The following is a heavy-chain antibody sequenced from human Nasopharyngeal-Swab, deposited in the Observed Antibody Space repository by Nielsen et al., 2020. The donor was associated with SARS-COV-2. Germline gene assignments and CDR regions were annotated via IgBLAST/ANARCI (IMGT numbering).Heavy chain of an antibody. D-gene: IGHD3-9*01. V-gene: IGHV4-39*01. CDR1: GRSISSSSSY. Sequence: SEPLSLTCTASGRSISSSSSYWGWIPQPPGKGLEWVGSVYDSGSTYYTPSLNSRVTISVDTSKTQFSLKLSSVTAADTAVYYCARAGVDSSTGSSGGCFDYWGQGALVTVSS. CDR3: ARAGVDSSTGSSGGCFDY. CDR2: VYDSGST. J-gene: IGHJ4*02.